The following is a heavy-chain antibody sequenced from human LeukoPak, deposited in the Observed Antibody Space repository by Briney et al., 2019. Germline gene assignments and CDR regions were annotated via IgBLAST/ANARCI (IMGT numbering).Heavy chain of an antibody. J-gene: IGHJ3*02. Sequence: ASVKVSCKAFGYTFTSNYMHWVRQAPGQGPEWMGVISPSGGSTTYAQKLQGRVTMTTDTSTSTAYMELRSLRSDDTAVYYCARDLVAAAGIGAFDIWGQGTMVTVSS. V-gene: IGHV1-46*01. CDR2: ISPSGGST. D-gene: IGHD6-13*01. CDR1: GYTFTSNY. CDR3: ARDLVAAAGIGAFDI.